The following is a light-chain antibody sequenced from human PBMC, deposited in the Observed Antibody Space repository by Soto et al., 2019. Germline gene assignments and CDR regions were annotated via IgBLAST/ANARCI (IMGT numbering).Light chain of an antibody. CDR2: GAS. J-gene: IGKJ1*01. CDR1: QSVSSY. V-gene: IGKV3-20*01. Sequence: EIVLTQSPATLSLSPGERATLSCRASQSVSSYLAWYQQRPGQAPRLLIYGASSRATGIPDRFSGSGSGTDFTLTINRLEPEDFAVYYCQQYGSSITFGQGTKVDIK. CDR3: QQYGSSIT.